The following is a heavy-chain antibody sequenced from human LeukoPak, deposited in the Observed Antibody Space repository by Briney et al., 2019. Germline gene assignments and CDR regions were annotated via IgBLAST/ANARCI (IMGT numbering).Heavy chain of an antibody. J-gene: IGHJ4*02. Sequence: GGSPRLSCAASGFTLSTASMNWVRQAPGKGLEWISYIDRSSNTIYYADSVKGRFTISRDSAKNPLYLQMNSLRAEDTAVYFCADNLSRWGQGTLVTVSS. D-gene: IGHD1-1*01. CDR3: ADNLSR. CDR1: GFTLSTAS. CDR2: IDRSSNTI. V-gene: IGHV3-48*04.